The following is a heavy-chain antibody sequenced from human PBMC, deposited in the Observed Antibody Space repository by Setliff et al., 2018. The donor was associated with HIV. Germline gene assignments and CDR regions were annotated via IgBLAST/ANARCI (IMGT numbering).Heavy chain of an antibody. CDR2: ISIGSGGAI. CDR1: GFTFRNYK. D-gene: IGHD3-10*01. V-gene: IGHV3-21*01. Sequence: PGGSLRLCCAASGFTFRNYKFNWVRQAPGRGLEWVSSISIGSGGAIDYADSVQGRFTISRDNSKNSLYLQMNGLRVEDTGVYYCARDYLYYNMYNGSPVYGMDVLGQGTTVTVSS. CDR3: ARDYLYYNMYNGSPVYGMDV. J-gene: IGHJ6*02.